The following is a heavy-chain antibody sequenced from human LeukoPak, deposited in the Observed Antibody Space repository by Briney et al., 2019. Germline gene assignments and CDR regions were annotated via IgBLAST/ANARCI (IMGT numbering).Heavy chain of an antibody. V-gene: IGHV3-21*01. CDR3: ARKMGTIGKAFDY. CDR2: VDTSGTST. D-gene: IGHD5-24*01. CDR1: GFIFRNYG. J-gene: IGHJ4*02. Sequence: PGGSLRLSCAASGFIFRNYGMSWVRQAPGKGLEWVSAVDTSGTSTYYADSVKGRFTISRDNAKNSLYLQMNSLRAEDTAVYYCARKMGTIGKAFDYWGQGTLVTVSS.